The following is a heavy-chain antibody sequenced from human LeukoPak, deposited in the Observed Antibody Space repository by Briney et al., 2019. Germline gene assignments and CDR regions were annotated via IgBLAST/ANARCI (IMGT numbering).Heavy chain of an antibody. J-gene: IGHJ4*02. CDR2: INHSGST. D-gene: IGHD3-16*02. CDR1: GGSFSGYY. CDR3: ARRVYDYVWGSYRPIDY. V-gene: IGHV4-34*01. Sequence: KPSETLSLTCAVYGGSFSGYYWSWIRQPPGKGLEWIGEINHSGSTNYNPSLKSRATISVDTSKNQFSPKLSSVTAADTAVYYCARRVYDYVWGSYRPIDYWGQGTLVTVSS.